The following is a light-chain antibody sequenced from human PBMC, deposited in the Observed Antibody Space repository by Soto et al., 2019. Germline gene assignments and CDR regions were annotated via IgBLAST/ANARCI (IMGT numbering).Light chain of an antibody. CDR1: SSDVGGYNY. Sequence: QSALTQPASVSGSPGQSITISCTGTSSDVGGYNYVSWYQHHPGKAPKLMIYDVNNRPSGVSNRFSGSKSGNTSSLTISGLQAEDEADYYCSSFTTSSTVVFGGGTNLTVL. J-gene: IGLJ2*01. V-gene: IGLV2-14*01. CDR2: DVN. CDR3: SSFTTSSTVV.